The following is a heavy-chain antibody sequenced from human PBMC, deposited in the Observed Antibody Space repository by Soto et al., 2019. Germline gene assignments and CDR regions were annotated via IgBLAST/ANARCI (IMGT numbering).Heavy chain of an antibody. CDR2: SNSDGRST. CDR3: ARETSSWSLDY. CDR1: GFTFSTYW. V-gene: IGHV3-74*01. J-gene: IGHJ4*02. D-gene: IGHD6-13*01. Sequence: HPGGSLRLSCAASGFTFSTYWMHWVRQAPGKGLVWVSRSNSDGRSTDHADSVKGRFTISRDNAKNTLYLQMNSLRVEDTAVYYCARETSSWSLDYWGQGMLVTVSS.